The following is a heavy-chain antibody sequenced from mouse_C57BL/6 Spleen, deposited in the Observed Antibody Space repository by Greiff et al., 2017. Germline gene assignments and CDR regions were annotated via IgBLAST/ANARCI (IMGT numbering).Heavy chain of an antibody. CDR2: FYPGSGSI. CDR1: GYTFTEYT. CDR3: ARDEEQGYGYDGTSYAMDY. Sequence: QVQLKQSGAELVKPGASVKLSCKASGYTFTEYTIHWVKQRSGQGLEWIGWFYPGSGSIKYNEKFKDKATLTADKSSSTVYMERSRLTSEDSAVYYCARDEEQGYGYDGTSYAMDYWGQGTSVTVSS. D-gene: IGHD2-14*01. V-gene: IGHV1-62-2*01. J-gene: IGHJ4*01.